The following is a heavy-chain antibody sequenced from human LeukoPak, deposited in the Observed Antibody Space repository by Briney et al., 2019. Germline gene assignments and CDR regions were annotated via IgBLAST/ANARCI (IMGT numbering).Heavy chain of an antibody. V-gene: IGHV3-74*01. CDR1: GFTFSSYW. Sequence: GGSLRLSCAASGFTFSSYWMYWVRQAPGKGLVWVSRINSDARNTNYADSVQGRFTISRDNAKNTLYLQMNSLRVEDTAVYYCASGIGVGDSFDIWGQGTMVTISS. CDR2: INSDARNT. CDR3: ASGIGVGDSFDI. J-gene: IGHJ3*02. D-gene: IGHD3-3*01.